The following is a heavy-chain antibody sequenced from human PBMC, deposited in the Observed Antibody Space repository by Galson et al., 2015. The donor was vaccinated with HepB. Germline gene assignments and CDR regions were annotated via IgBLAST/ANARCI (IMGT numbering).Heavy chain of an antibody. V-gene: IGHV1-69*04. D-gene: IGHD3-22*01. CDR3: ARDDSSGYYHPQ. J-gene: IGHJ4*02. Sequence: SVKVSCKASGGTFSSYAISWVRQAPGQGLEWMGRIIPILGIANYAQKFQGRVTITADKSTSTAYMELSSLRSEDTAVYYCARDDSSGYYHPQWGQGTLVTVSS. CDR1: GGTFSSYA. CDR2: IIPILGIA.